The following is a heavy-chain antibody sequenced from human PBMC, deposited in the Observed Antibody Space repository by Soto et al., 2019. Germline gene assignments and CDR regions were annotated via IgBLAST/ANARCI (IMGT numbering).Heavy chain of an antibody. CDR3: ARDNPEGYFDY. Sequence: PGGSLRLSCAASGFTFSSYGMHWVRQAPGKGLEWVAVIWYDGSNKYYADSVKGRFTISRDNSKNTLYLQMNSLRAEDTAVYYCARDNPEGYFDYWGQGTLVTVSS. V-gene: IGHV3-33*01. CDR2: IWYDGSNK. J-gene: IGHJ4*02. CDR1: GFTFSSYG.